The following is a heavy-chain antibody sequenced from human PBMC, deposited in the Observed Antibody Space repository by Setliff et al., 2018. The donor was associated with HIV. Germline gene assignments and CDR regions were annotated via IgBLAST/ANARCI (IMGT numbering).Heavy chain of an antibody. CDR2: IYYSGST. CDR1: GGSISSYY. Sequence: PSETLSLTCTVSGGSISSYYWSWIRQPPGKGLEWIGYIYYSGSTNYNPSLKSRVSMSLDTSKNQFSLKLTSVTAADTAVYYCARGGTSSNWFDPWGQGTLVTVSS. D-gene: IGHD1-26*01. CDR3: ARGGTSSNWFDP. V-gene: IGHV4-59*01. J-gene: IGHJ5*02.